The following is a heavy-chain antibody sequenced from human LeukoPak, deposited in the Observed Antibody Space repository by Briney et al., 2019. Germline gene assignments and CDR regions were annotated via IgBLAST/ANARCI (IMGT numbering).Heavy chain of an antibody. J-gene: IGHJ3*02. D-gene: IGHD2-2*01. Sequence: GGSLRLSCAASGFTFSSYAMSWVRQAPGKGLEWVSAISGSGGSTYYADSVKGRFTISRDNSKNTLYLQMNSLRAEDTAVYYCAKSMGGGSTCCCDTFDIWGQGTMVTVSS. CDR1: GFTFSSYA. CDR2: ISGSGGST. CDR3: AKSMGGGSTCCCDTFDI. V-gene: IGHV3-23*01.